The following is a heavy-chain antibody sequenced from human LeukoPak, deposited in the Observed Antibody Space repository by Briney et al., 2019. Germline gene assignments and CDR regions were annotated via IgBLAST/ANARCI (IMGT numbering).Heavy chain of an antibody. CDR2: ISGSGYST. J-gene: IGHJ6*03. D-gene: IGHD3-10*01. CDR1: GFSFSIYA. V-gene: IGHV3-23*01. CDR3: AKDYYGSGTYFYSYSYMDV. Sequence: QPGGSLRLSCAASGFSFSIYAMSWVRQAPGKGLEWVSGISGSGYSTNYADSVKGRITISRDNSKDTLYLQMNSPRAEDTAVYYCAKDYYGSGTYFYSYSYMDVWGKGTTVTVSS.